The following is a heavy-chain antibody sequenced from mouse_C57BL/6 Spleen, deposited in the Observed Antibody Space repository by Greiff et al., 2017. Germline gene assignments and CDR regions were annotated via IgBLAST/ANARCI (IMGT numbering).Heavy chain of an antibody. Sequence: QVQLKQSGAELARPGASVKLSCKASGYTFTSYGISWVKQRTGQGLEWIGEIYPRSGNTYYNEKFKGKATLTADKSSSTAYMELRSLTSEDSAVYFCARNGLEGDARDYWGQGTSVTVSS. CDR1: GYTFTSYG. CDR3: ARNGLEGDARDY. V-gene: IGHV1-81*01. D-gene: IGHD2-2*01. CDR2: IYPRSGNT. J-gene: IGHJ4*01.